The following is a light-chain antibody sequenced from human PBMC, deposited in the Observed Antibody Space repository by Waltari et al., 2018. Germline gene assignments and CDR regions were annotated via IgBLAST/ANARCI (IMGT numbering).Light chain of an antibody. Sequence: SQVTQSPSALSASVGDTVTISCQASQAISNYLDSYQQKPEKAPKLLIHGASNLGTGVPSRFRGSGSGSDFTFTIGILQPCDIATDHCKQYANLPRLTFGGRTKV. V-gene: IGKV1-33*01. J-gene: IGKJ4*01. CDR2: GAS. CDR3: KQYANLPRLT. CDR1: QAISNY.